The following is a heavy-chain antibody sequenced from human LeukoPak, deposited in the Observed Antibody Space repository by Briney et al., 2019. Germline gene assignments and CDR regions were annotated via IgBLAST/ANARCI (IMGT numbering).Heavy chain of an antibody. CDR1: GFTFSSYG. V-gene: IGHV3-30*02. J-gene: IGHJ6*02. D-gene: IGHD2-2*01. CDR2: IWYDGSNK. Sequence: PGGSLRLSCAASGFTFSSYGMHWVRQAPGKGLEWVAVIWYDGSNKYYADSVKGRFTISRDNSKNTLYLQMNSLRAEDTAVYYCAKDLYCSSTSCPYGMDVWGQGTTVTVSS. CDR3: AKDLYCSSTSCPYGMDV.